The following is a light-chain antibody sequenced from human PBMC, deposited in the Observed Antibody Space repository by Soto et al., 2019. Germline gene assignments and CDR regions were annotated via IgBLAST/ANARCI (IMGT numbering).Light chain of an antibody. V-gene: IGLV1-40*01. Sequence: QSVLTQPPLVSGAPGQRVTISCTGRSSNIGAGYVVHWYQHLPGIAPKLLIYGNNNRPSGVPHRFSGSKSGASASLAIAGIQAEDEADYYCQSYDSSHVVFGGGTKLTVL. J-gene: IGLJ2*01. CDR3: QSYDSSHVV. CDR2: GNN. CDR1: SSNIGAGYV.